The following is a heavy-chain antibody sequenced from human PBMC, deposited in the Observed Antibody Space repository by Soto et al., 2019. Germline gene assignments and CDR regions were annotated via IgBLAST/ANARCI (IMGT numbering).Heavy chain of an antibody. J-gene: IGHJ6*02. V-gene: IGHV3-74*01. CDR1: GFTFSNYW. Sequence: GGSLRLSCAVSGFTFSNYWMHWVRQAPGKGLVWVSRTNGDGSSTDYVDSVKGRFIISRDNAKNTLFLQMNSLRAEDTAVYYCGRGSTVGATSYYYGVDVWGQGTTVTVSS. CDR2: TNGDGSST. CDR3: GRGSTVGATSYYYGVDV. D-gene: IGHD1-26*01.